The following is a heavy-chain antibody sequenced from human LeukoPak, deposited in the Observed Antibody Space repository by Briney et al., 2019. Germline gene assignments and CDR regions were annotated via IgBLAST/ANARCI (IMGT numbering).Heavy chain of an antibody. Sequence: ASVKVSCKASGYTFTGYYMHWVRQAPGQGLEWMGWINPNSGGTNYAQKFQDRVTMTRDTSISTAYMELSRLRSDDTAVYYCARGVRLGQDRQNDAFDIWGQGTMVTVSS. D-gene: IGHD3-10*01. CDR2: INPNSGGT. J-gene: IGHJ3*02. V-gene: IGHV1-2*02. CDR1: GYTFTGYY. CDR3: ARGVRLGQDRQNDAFDI.